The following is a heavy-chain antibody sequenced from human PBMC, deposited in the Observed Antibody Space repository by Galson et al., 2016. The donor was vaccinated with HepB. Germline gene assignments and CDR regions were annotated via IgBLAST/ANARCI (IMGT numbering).Heavy chain of an antibody. V-gene: IGHV4-59*01. J-gene: IGHJ4*02. CDR3: AREVSSGSPARLDS. CDR2: IYYSGST. D-gene: IGHD6-19*01. CDR1: AGSISGYY. Sequence: ETLSLTCTVSAGSISGYYWSWIRQPPGKGLEWVGYIYYSGSTVYTPSLKTRVTISIDTSKNLFSLKLSSVTAADTAVYYCAREVSSGSPARLDSWGQGILVTVSS.